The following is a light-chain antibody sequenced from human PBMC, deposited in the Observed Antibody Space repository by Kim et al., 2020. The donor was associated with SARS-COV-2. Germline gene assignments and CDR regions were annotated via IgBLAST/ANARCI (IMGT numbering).Light chain of an antibody. Sequence: ESVGDTVTITCRASQAISNYLAWFQQKPGQAPKSLIVEASRLHSGVSSHFSGSGSGTDFTLTIRALQAEDFATYYCQQYYSYPLTFGGGTKVDIK. CDR3: QQYYSYPLT. CDR2: EAS. CDR1: QAISNY. J-gene: IGKJ4*01. V-gene: IGKV1-16*02.